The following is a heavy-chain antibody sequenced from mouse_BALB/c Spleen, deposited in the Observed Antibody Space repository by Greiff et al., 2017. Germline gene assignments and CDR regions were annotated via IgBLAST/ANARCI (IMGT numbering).Heavy chain of an antibody. J-gene: IGHJ2*01. CDR3: ARVYYGRDYFDY. CDR2: IYPYNGGT. CDR1: GYTFTDYN. V-gene: IGHV1S29*02. D-gene: IGHD1-1*01. Sequence: EVQLQQSGPELVKPGASVKISCKASGYTFTDYNMHWVKQSHGKSLEWIGYIYPYNGGTGYNQKFKSKATLTVDNSSSTAYMELRSLTSEDSAVYYCARVYYGRDYFDYWGQGTTLTVSS.